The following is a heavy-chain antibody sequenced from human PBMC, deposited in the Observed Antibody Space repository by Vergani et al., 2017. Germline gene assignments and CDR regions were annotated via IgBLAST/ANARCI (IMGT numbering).Heavy chain of an antibody. Sequence: QVQLVESGGGLVKPGGSLRLSCAASGFTFSDYYMRWIRQAPGKGLEWVSYISSSGSTIYYADSVKGRFTISRDNAKNSLYLQMNSLRAEDTAVYYCARKSHQLRLYYYGMDVWGQGTTVTVSS. D-gene: IGHD2-2*01. CDR1: GFTFSDYY. CDR2: ISSSGSTI. J-gene: IGHJ6*02. CDR3: ARKSHQLRLYYYGMDV. V-gene: IGHV3-11*01.